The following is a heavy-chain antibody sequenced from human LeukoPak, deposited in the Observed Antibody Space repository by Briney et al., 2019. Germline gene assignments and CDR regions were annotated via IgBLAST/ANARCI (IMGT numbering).Heavy chain of an antibody. CDR2: INHSGST. CDR3: ARDLHWFDP. V-gene: IGHV4-34*01. Sequence: PSETLSLTCAVYGGSFSGYYWSWIRQPPGKGLEWIGEINHSGSTNYNPSLKSRVTISVDTSKNQFSLKLSSVTAADTAVYYCARDLHWFDPWGQGTLVIVSS. J-gene: IGHJ5*02. CDR1: GGSFSGYY.